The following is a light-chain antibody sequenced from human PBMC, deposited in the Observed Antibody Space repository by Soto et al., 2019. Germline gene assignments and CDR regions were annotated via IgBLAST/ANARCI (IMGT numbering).Light chain of an antibody. V-gene: IGKV3-20*01. CDR3: QQYGNSPIT. CDR1: ERIYSAY. CDR2: GTS. Sequence: VLTQSPGTLSLSPGGGSRLCGRASERIYSAYLGWYQQKPGQAPRLLIYGTSSRATGIPDRFSGSGSGTDFTLTISRLEPEDFAVYYCQQYGNSPITFGQGTRLDI. J-gene: IGKJ5*01.